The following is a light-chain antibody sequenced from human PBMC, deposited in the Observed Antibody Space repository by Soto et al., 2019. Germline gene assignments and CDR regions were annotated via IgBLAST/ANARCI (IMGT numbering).Light chain of an antibody. CDR1: QSVSDSF. J-gene: IGKJ1*01. CDR2: GAS. V-gene: IGKV3-20*01. CDR3: QQYGSAPRT. Sequence: EIVLTQSPSTLSLSPGERATLSCRASQSVSDSFLAWYQQKPGQAPRLLIYGASTRATGIPDRFSGSGSGTDFTLTISRLEPEDFAVYYCQQYGSAPRTFGQGTKVEIK.